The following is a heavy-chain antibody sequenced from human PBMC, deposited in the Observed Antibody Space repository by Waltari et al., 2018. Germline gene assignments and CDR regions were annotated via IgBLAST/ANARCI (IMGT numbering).Heavy chain of an antibody. Sequence: EVQLLESGGGLVQPGGSLRLSCAASGFTFSSYAMSWVRQAPGKGLEWVSAISGSGGSTYYADSVKGRFIISRDNSKNTLYLQMNSLRAEDTAVYYCAKKGYDFYSGGMDVWGQGTMVTVSS. CDR3: AKKGYDFYSGGMDV. CDR2: ISGSGGST. CDR1: GFTFSSYA. J-gene: IGHJ6*02. D-gene: IGHD3-3*01. V-gene: IGHV3-23*01.